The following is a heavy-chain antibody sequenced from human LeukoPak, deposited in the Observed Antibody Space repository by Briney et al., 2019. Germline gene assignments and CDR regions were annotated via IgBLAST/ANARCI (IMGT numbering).Heavy chain of an antibody. CDR1: GFTFGNYA. CDR2: ISKAGDGT. Sequence: GGSLRLSCAASGFTFGNYAMSWVRQAPGKGLEWVSAISKAGDGTWYPDSVKGRFTISRDKSKNILYLQMNNLRAEDTALYYCARDRDFPRDQFDYWGQGTLVTVSS. J-gene: IGHJ4*02. D-gene: IGHD2-21*02. CDR3: ARDRDFPRDQFDY. V-gene: IGHV3-23*01.